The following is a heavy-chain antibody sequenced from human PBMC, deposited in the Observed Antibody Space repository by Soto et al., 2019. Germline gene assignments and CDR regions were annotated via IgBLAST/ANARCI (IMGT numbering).Heavy chain of an antibody. CDR2: ISSSSSYI. V-gene: IGHV3-21*01. D-gene: IGHD2-2*02. CDR3: ARDAIVVVPAAIGPSPRHPITRGDAFDV. Sequence: PGGSLRLSCVGSGFTFGSYGLHWVRQAPGKGLEWVSSISSSSSYIYYADSVKGRFTISRDNAKNSLYLQMNSLRAEDTAVYYCARDAIVVVPAAIGPSPRHPITRGDAFDVRGQGTMVT. J-gene: IGHJ3*01. CDR1: GFTFGSYG.